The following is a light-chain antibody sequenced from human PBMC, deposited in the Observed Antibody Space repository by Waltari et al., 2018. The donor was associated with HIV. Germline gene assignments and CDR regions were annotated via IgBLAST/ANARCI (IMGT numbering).Light chain of an antibody. V-gene: IGKV1-12*01. CDR2: EAS. CDR1: QNIGRT. Sequence: DIQMTQSPSSVSASVGGAVSISCRASQNIGRTLAWYQLKPGRAPRLLIYEASRLDEGVPTRFKGSGFRSNVTLASSNLQPEDFAIYVCQQAKNVPHTFAGGTRVE. CDR3: QQAKNVPHT. J-gene: IGKJ4*01.